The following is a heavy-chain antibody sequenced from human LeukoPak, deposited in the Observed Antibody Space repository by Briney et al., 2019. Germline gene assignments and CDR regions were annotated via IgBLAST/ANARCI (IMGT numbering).Heavy chain of an antibody. D-gene: IGHD3-22*01. CDR3: AREYYYDSSGYSHNWFDP. J-gene: IGHJ5*02. CDR2: INPNSGAT. Sequence: ASVKVSCKASGYTFTGYYMHWVRQAPGQGLEWMGWINPNSGATNYAQKFQGRVTMTRDTSISTAYMELSRLRSDDTAVYYCAREYYYDSSGYSHNWFDPWGQGTLVTASS. CDR1: GYTFTGYY. V-gene: IGHV1-2*02.